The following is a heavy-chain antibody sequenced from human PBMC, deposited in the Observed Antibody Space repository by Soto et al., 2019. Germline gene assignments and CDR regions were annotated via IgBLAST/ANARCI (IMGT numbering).Heavy chain of an antibody. V-gene: IGHV4-59*01. CDR1: GGSISSYY. D-gene: IGHD1-26*01. CDR2: IYYSGST. J-gene: IGHJ5*02. CDR3: ARVGERWELPTNWFDP. Sequence: SETLSLTCTVSGGSISSYYWSWIRQPPGKGLEWIGYIYYSGSTNYNPSLKSRVTISVDTSKNQFSLKLSSVTAADTAVYYCARVGERWELPTNWFDPWGQGTLVTVSS.